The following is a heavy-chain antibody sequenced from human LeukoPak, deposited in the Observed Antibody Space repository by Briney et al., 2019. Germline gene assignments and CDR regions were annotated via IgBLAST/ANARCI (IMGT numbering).Heavy chain of an antibody. Sequence: GGSLRLSCAASGFTFSSYAMSWVRQAPGKGLEWVSAISGSGGSTYYADSVKGRFTISRDNAKNSLYLQMNSLRAEDTAVHYCAKAQYCSSASCYVFDYWGQGTLVTVSS. CDR1: GFTFSSYA. V-gene: IGHV3-23*01. D-gene: IGHD2-2*01. CDR2: ISGSGGST. CDR3: AKAQYCSSASCYVFDY. J-gene: IGHJ4*02.